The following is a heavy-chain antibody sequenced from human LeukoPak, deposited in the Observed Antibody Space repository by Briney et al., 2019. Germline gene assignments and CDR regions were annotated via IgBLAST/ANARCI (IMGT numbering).Heavy chain of an antibody. D-gene: IGHD4-11*01. V-gene: IGHV3-48*04. CDR1: RFTFSSYS. CDR2: ISSSSSTI. CDR3: AREPDYRYYYYMDV. Sequence: GGSLRLSCAASRFTFSSYSMNWVRQAPGKGLEWVSYISSSSSTIYYADSVKGRFTISRDNAKNSLYLQMNSLRAEDTAVYYCAREPDYRYYYYMDVWGKGTTVTVSS. J-gene: IGHJ6*03.